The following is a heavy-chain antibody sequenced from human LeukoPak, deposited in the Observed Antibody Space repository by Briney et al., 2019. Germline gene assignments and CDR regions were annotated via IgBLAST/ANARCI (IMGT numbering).Heavy chain of an antibody. V-gene: IGHV4-61*02. J-gene: IGHJ4*02. CDR2: IYTFGST. CDR1: GGSISSGSYY. Sequence: SQTLSLTCTVSGGSISSGSYYWRWIRQPAGKGLEWIGRIYTFGSTNYNPSLASRVTISVDSSKNQFSLMLNSVTAADTAVDYCARDAGYCHFDSWGQGTLVTVSS. CDR3: ARDAGYCHFDS. D-gene: IGHD2-15*01.